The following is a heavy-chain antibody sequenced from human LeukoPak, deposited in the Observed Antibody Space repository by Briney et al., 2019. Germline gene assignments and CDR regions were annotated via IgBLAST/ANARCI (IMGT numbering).Heavy chain of an antibody. CDR1: GFTFSSYS. CDR2: TSSSSSYI. D-gene: IGHD6-13*01. V-gene: IGHV3-21*01. CDR3: ARAYGGSSGFGAGTIDY. Sequence: GGSLRLSCAASGFTFSSYSMNWVRQAPGKGLEWVSSTSSSSSYIYYADSVKGRFTISRDNAKNSLYLQMNSLRAEDTAVYYCARAYGGSSGFGAGTIDYWGQGTLVTVSS. J-gene: IGHJ4*02.